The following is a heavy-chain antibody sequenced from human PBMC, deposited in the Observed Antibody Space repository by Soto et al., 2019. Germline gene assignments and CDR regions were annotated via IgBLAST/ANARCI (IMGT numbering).Heavy chain of an antibody. CDR1: GFSLTTSGVG. J-gene: IGHJ4*02. CDR2: IYWDDDK. D-gene: IGHD3-3*01. V-gene: IGHV2-5*02. CDR3: AHRVLRTVFGLVTTTAIYFDF. Sequence: QITLNESGPTLVKPTQTLTLTCTFSGFSLTTSGVGVGWIRQSPGKAPEWLALIYWDDDKRYSPSLKSRLTITKETSKNQVVLTMANLDPADTATYYCAHRVLRTVFGLVTTTAIYFDFWGQGTPVAVSS.